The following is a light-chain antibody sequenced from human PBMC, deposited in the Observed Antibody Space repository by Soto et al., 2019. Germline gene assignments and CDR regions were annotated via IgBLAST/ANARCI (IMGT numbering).Light chain of an antibody. CDR3: QQFHSYSPYS. V-gene: IGKV1-5*03. J-gene: IGKJ2*01. CDR1: ESISSW. CDR2: KAS. Sequence: DIQMTQSPSTLSVSIGDRVTITCRASESISSWLAWYQQKPGKAPNLLIYKASSLESGVPSRFSGNGYGTEFTLNISSLQTDDFATYYCQQFHSYSPYSFGQGTKLQIK.